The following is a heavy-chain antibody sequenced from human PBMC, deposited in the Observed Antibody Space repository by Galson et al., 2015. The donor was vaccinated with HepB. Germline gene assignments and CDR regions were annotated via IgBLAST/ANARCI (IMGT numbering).Heavy chain of an antibody. CDR1: GFTVSSNY. D-gene: IGHD6-6*01. CDR2: IYSGGST. Sequence: SLRLSCAASGFTVSSNYMSWVRQAPGKGLEWVSVIYSGGSTYYADSVKGRFTISRDNAKNSLYLQMSSLRAEDTAVYYCARISAAALPGDFWGQGTLVTVSS. V-gene: IGHV3-53*01. CDR3: ARISAAALPGDF. J-gene: IGHJ4*02.